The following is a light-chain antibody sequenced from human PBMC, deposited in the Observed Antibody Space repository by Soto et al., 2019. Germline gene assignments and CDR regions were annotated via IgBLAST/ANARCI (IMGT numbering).Light chain of an antibody. J-gene: IGKJ3*01. CDR1: QGISSY. V-gene: IGKV1-9*01. CDR3: PHLNSHPYT. CDR2: AAS. Sequence: DIQLTQSPSFLSASVGDRVTITCRASQGISSYLAWYQQKPGKAPKLLIYAASTLQSGVPSRFSGSGSGTAFTLTISSLQTADFATEDGPHLNSHPYTFGPGTKVDIK.